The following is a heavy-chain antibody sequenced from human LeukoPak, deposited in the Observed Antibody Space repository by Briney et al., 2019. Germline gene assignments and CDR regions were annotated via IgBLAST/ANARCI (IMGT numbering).Heavy chain of an antibody. J-gene: IGHJ3*02. CDR2: IYHSGST. Sequence: PSETLSLTCTASGGSISSGSYYWSWIRQPAGKGLEWIGSIYHSGSTYYNPSLKSRVTISVDTSKNQFSLKLSSVTAADTAVYYCASIPVTDDFWSGYYNRNAFDIWGQGTMVTVSS. CDR3: ASIPVTDDFWSGYYNRNAFDI. V-gene: IGHV4-39*07. D-gene: IGHD3-3*01. CDR1: GGSISSGSYY.